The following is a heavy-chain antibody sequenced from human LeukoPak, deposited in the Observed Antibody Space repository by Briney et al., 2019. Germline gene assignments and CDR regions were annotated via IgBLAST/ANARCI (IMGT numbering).Heavy chain of an antibody. Sequence: GGSLRLSCAASGFTFDDYAMHWVRQAPGKGLEWVSLISWDGGSNYYADSVEGRFTISRDNRENSLYLQMNSLRPEDTALYYCAKDRAARGRGNYFYMDVWGKGTTVTVSS. CDR2: ISWDGGSN. V-gene: IGHV3-43D*03. D-gene: IGHD2/OR15-2a*01. CDR1: GFTFDDYA. J-gene: IGHJ6*03. CDR3: AKDRAARGRGNYFYMDV.